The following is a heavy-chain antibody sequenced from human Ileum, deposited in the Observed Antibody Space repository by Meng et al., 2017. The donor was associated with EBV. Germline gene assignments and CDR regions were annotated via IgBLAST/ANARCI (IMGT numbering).Heavy chain of an antibody. Sequence: QVQLQEAGPGLVKPSGTLSLTCTVSGDSISSDIWWRWVRQPPGKGLEWIGEVYHRGDTNYNPSLKSRVDISVDKSKNQFYLSLFSVTAADTAVYYCGRDQGRELINHWGQGTLVTVSS. CDR1: GDSISSDIW. V-gene: IGHV4-4*02. CDR2: VYHRGDT. J-gene: IGHJ4*02. CDR3: GRDQGRELINH. D-gene: IGHD1-7*01.